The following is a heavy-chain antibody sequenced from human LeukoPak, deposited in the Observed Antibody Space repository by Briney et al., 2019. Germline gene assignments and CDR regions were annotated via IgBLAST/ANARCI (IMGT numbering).Heavy chain of an antibody. Sequence: GGSLRLSCAASGFTFSSYAVSWVRQAPGKGLEWVSAIGGSGGSTYYADSVKGRFTISRDNSKNTLNLQMNSLRTEDTAVYYCAKGKWELRADYFDYWGQGTLVTVSS. J-gene: IGHJ4*02. CDR1: GFTFSSYA. CDR2: IGGSGGST. CDR3: AKGKWELRADYFDY. D-gene: IGHD1-26*01. V-gene: IGHV3-23*01.